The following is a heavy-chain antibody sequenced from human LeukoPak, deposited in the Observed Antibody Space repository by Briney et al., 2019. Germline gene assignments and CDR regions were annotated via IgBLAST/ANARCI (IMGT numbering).Heavy chain of an antibody. CDR2: IKQDGSEK. J-gene: IGHJ6*03. D-gene: IGHD6-13*01. Sequence: LPGGSLRLSCAASGFTFSSYWMSWVRQAPGKGLEWVANIKQDGSEKYYVDSVKGRFTISRDNAKNSLYLQMNSLRAEDTAVYYCARVNSYSSSWYSDYYYYMDVWGKGTTVTISS. CDR3: ARVNSYSSSWYSDYYYYMDV. CDR1: GFTFSSYW. V-gene: IGHV3-7*01.